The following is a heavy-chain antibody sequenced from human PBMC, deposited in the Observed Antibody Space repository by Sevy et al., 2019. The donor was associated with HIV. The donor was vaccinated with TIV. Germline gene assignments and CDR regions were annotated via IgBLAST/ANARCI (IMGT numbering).Heavy chain of an antibody. CDR3: AREGGTQPHDD. J-gene: IGHJ4*02. CDR2: LSFGCGQI. D-gene: IGHD1-1*01. CDR1: GFTFSKYS. V-gene: IGHV3-23*01. Sequence: GGSLRLSCTASGFTFSKYSMSWVRQPPGKGLGWVSTLSFGCGQINYADSVKGRFTITRDNSKSSMYLQMNNLRPDDTAVYYFAREGGTQPHDDWGQGTLVTVSS.